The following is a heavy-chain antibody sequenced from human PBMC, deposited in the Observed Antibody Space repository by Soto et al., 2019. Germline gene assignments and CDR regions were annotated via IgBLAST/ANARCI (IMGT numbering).Heavy chain of an antibody. CDR3: ARDQGNYRGSGLSV. V-gene: IGHV4-4*02. CDR2: IYHSGTT. Sequence: SATLSLTSAVSGRSIPITNSCRCVRQSPGKGLEWIGEIYHSGTTNYTPSLKSRVTISVDKSKNQFSLNLRSVTAADTAVYYCARDQGNYRGSGLSVWGQGTTVT. CDR1: GRSIPITNS. D-gene: IGHD3-10*01. J-gene: IGHJ6*02.